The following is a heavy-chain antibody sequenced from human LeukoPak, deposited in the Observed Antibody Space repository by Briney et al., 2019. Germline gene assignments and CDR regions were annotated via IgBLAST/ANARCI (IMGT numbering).Heavy chain of an antibody. CDR2: IDQDGSEK. D-gene: IGHD6-13*01. V-gene: IGHV3-7*01. J-gene: IGHJ4*02. CDR3: ARVGAPGTADY. Sequence: GGSLRLSCAASGFTFSSYGMHWVRQAPGKGLEGVANIDQDGSEKYYVDSVKGRFTIFRDNAKNSLYLQMNSLRVEDTAVYYCARVGAPGTADYWGQGTLVTVSS. CDR1: GFTFSSYG.